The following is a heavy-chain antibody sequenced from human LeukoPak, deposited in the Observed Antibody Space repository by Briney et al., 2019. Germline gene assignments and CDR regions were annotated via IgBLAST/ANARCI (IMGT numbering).Heavy chain of an antibody. V-gene: IGHV1-46*01. CDR1: GYTFTSYY. J-gene: IGHJ3*02. D-gene: IGHD2-2*02. Sequence: ASVKVSCKASGYTFTSYYMHWVRQAPGQGLEWMGIINPSGGSTSYAQKFQGRVTMTRDTSTSTVYMELSSLRSEDTAVYYCARDQDVKVLLGAIAYDAFDIWGQGTMVTVSS. CDR2: INPSGGST. CDR3: ARDQDVKVLLGAIAYDAFDI.